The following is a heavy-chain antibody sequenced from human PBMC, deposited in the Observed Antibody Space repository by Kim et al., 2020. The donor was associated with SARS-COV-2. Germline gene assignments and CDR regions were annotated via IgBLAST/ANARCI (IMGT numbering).Heavy chain of an antibody. J-gene: IGHJ5*02. V-gene: IGHV1-8*01. CDR2: MNPNSGNT. CDR1: GYTFTSYD. Sequence: ASVKVSCKASGYTFTSYDINWVRQATGQGLEWMGWMNPNSGNTGYAQRFQGRVTMTRDTSISTAYMELSSLRSEDTAVYYCARVPRTYCSGGRCYPGNWFDPWGQGALVTVSS. D-gene: IGHD2-15*01. CDR3: ARVPRTYCSGGRCYPGNWFDP.